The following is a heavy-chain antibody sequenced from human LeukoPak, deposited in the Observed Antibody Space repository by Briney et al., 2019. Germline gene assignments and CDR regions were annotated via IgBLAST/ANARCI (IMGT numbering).Heavy chain of an antibody. CDR1: GYTFTSYG. Sequence: VSVKVSCKASGYTFTSYGISWVRQAPGQGLEWMGWISAYNGNTNYAQKLQGRVTMTTDTSTSTAYMELRSLRSDDTAVYYCARSPPGGQLERRGWFDPWGQGTLVTVSS. D-gene: IGHD1-1*01. CDR3: ARSPPGGQLERRGWFDP. V-gene: IGHV1-18*01. J-gene: IGHJ5*02. CDR2: ISAYNGNT.